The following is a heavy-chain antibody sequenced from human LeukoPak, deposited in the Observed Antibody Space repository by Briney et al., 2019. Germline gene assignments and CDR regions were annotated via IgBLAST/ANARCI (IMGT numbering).Heavy chain of an antibody. CDR2: ISSSSKTI. D-gene: IGHD2/OR15-2a*01. J-gene: IGHJ6*02. CDR3: ARDVYGNYGMDV. CDR1: GFTFSSYS. V-gene: IGHV3-48*02. Sequence: PGGSLRLSCAASGFTFSSYSMNWVRQAPGKGLEWISYISSSSKTIYYADSVKGRSTISRDTARNSLYLQMNSLRDEDTAVYYCARDVYGNYGMDVWGQGTTVTVSS.